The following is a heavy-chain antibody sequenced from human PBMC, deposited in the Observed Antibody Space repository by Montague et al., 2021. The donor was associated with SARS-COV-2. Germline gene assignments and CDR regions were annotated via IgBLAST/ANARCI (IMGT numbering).Heavy chain of an antibody. CDR1: GFTVSSNY. D-gene: IGHD6-19*01. CDR3: AREGQIGWYDPWYYYGMDV. CDR2: IYSGGST. Sequence: SLRLSCAASGFTVSSNYMSWVRQAPGKGLEWVSVIYSGGSTYYADSVKGRFTVSRHNSKNTPYLQMNSLRAEDTAVYYCAREGQIGWYDPWYYYGMDVWGQGTTVTVSS. J-gene: IGHJ6*02. V-gene: IGHV3-53*04.